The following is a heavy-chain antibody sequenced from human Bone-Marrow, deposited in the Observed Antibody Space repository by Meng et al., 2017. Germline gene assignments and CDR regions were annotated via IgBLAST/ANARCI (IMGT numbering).Heavy chain of an antibody. V-gene: IGHV1-3*05. CDR1: GYTFTTYI. D-gene: IGHD1-1*01. J-gene: IGHJ4*02. CDR2: INADNGDT. Sequence: QVQRVQSGAEEKEPGASVKVSCKASGYTFTTYIMHWVRQAPGQRLEWMAWINADNGDTRYSQKFQGRVTITTDTSATTAYMELSSLRSEDTAVYYCARGETKDYWGQGTLVTVSS. CDR3: ARGETKDY.